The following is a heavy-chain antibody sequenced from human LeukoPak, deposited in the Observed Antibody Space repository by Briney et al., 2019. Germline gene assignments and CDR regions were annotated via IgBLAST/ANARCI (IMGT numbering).Heavy chain of an antibody. J-gene: IGHJ6*02. V-gene: IGHV3-23*01. CDR1: GFTFSSYA. CDR2: ISGSGGST. D-gene: IGHD2-15*01. Sequence: PGGSLRLSCAASGFTFSSYAMSWVRQAPGKGLEWVSAISGSGGSTYYADSVKGRFTISRDNSKNTLYLQMNSLRAEDTAVYYCAKQARYCSGGKCYSDYYSYYGMDVWGQGTTVTVSS. CDR3: AKQARYCSGGKCYSDYYSYYGMDV.